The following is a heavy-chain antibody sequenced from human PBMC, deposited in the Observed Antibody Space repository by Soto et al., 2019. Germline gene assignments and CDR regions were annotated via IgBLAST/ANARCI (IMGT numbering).Heavy chain of an antibody. CDR1: GGTFSSYA. CDR3: ARVRGGNWNYVYYYYGMDV. D-gene: IGHD1-7*01. Sequence: GASVKVSCKASGGTFSSYAISWVRQAPGQGLEWMGGIIPIFGTANYAQKFQGRVTITADESTSTAYMELSSLRSEDTAVYYCARVRGGNWNYVYYYYGMDVWGQGTTVTVSS. J-gene: IGHJ6*02. V-gene: IGHV1-69*13. CDR2: IIPIFGTA.